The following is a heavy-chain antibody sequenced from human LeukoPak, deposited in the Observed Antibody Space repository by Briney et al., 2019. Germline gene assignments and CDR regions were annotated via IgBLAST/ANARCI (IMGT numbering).Heavy chain of an antibody. CDR2: IKQDGSEK. CDR3: ARGYYQLLFDY. Sequence: GGCLRLSCAASGFTFSSYWMSWVRQAPGKGLEWVANIKQDGSEKYYVDSVKGRFTISRDNAKNSLYLQMNSLRAEDTAVYYCARGYYQLLFDYWGQGTLVTVSS. D-gene: IGHD2-2*01. V-gene: IGHV3-7*01. J-gene: IGHJ4*02. CDR1: GFTFSSYW.